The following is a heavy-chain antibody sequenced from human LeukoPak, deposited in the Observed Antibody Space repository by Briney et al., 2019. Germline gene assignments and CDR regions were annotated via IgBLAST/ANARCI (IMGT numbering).Heavy chain of an antibody. Sequence: GGSLRLSCAASGFTFSSYSMNWVRQAPGKGLEWVSSISSSSSYIYYADSVKGRFTISRDNAKNSPYLQMNSLRAEDTAVYYCARAIAAAGPAYYYGMDVWGKGTTVTVSS. V-gene: IGHV3-21*01. CDR1: GFTFSSYS. D-gene: IGHD6-13*01. J-gene: IGHJ6*04. CDR3: ARAIAAAGPAYYYGMDV. CDR2: ISSSSSYI.